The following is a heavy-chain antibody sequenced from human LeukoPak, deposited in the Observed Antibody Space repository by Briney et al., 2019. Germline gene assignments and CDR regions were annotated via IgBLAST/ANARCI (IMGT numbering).Heavy chain of an antibody. V-gene: IGHV3-23*01. J-gene: IGHJ4*02. CDR1: GFTFSSYA. CDR3: AKRVPSSGWCDDY. D-gene: IGHD6-19*01. Sequence: PGGSLRLSCAASGFTFSSYAMSWIRQAPGKGLEWVSAISGSGGSTYYADSVKGRFTISRDNSKNTLYLQMNNLRAEDTAVYYCAKRVPSSGWCDDYWGQGTLVTVSS. CDR2: ISGSGGST.